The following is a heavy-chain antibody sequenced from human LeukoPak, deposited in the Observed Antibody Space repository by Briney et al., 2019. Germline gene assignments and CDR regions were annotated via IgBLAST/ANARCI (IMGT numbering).Heavy chain of an antibody. V-gene: IGHV3-74*01. Sequence: GVFLRLSCAASGFTFSRYWMHWVRQAPGKGLVWVSHINSDGSSTSYADSVKGRFTISRDNAKNTLYLQMNSLRAEDTAVYYCARYSDYWGQGILVTVSS. CDR3: ARYSDY. CDR2: INSDGSST. J-gene: IGHJ4*02. CDR1: GFTFSRYW.